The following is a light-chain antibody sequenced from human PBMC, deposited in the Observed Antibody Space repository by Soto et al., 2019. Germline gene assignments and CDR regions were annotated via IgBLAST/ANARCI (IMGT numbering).Light chain of an antibody. CDR2: GAS. V-gene: IGKV3-20*01. J-gene: IGKJ4*01. Sequence: ESVLTQSPGTRSLSPGERATLSCRASQSVSSSYLAWYQQKPGQAPRLLIYGASSRATGIQDRFSGSGAGTDFTITISRREPEDFAVYYCQQYVSSPLTFGGGTKVEIK. CDR3: QQYVSSPLT. CDR1: QSVSSSY.